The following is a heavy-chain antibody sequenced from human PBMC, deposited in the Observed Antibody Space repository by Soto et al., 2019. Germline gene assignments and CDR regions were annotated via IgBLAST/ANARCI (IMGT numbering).Heavy chain of an antibody. V-gene: IGHV1-69*04. CDR2: IIPILGIA. CDR1: GGTFSSYT. CDR3: AKDLSYDILTVYLKGPFDY. J-gene: IGHJ4*02. D-gene: IGHD3-9*01. Sequence: SVKVSCKASGGTFSSYTISWVRQAPGQGLEWMGRIIPILGIANYAQKFQGRVALYLQMNSLRAEDTAVYYCAKDLSYDILTVYLKGPFDYWGQGTLVTVSS.